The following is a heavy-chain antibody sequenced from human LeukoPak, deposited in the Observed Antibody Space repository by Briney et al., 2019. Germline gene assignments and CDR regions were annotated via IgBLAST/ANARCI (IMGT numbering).Heavy chain of an antibody. D-gene: IGHD3-10*02. J-gene: IGHJ6*04. CDR1: GFRVRDNH. CDR3: AELGITMIGGV. Sequence: PGGSLRLSCAAAGFRVRDNHMYWVRQAPGKGLEWVAVISYDGSNKYYADSVKGRFTISRDNSKNTLYLQMNSLRAEDTAVYYCAELGITMIGGVWGKGTTVTISS. V-gene: IGHV3-30*18. CDR2: ISYDGSNK.